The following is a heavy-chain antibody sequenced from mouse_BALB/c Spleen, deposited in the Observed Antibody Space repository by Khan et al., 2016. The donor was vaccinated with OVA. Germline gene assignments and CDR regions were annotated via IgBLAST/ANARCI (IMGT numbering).Heavy chain of an antibody. Sequence: QVRLQQSGADLVKPGASVKLSCKTSGYTFTNYWIQWVKQRPGQGLGWIGEIFPGTGTTYYNENFKAKATLTIDTSSSTAYMQLSSLTSEDSAVYFCARGYFGNYEFAYWGQGTLVTVSA. CDR3: ARGYFGNYEFAY. CDR2: IFPGTGTT. CDR1: GYTFTNYW. V-gene: IGHV1S132*01. J-gene: IGHJ3*01. D-gene: IGHD2-1*01.